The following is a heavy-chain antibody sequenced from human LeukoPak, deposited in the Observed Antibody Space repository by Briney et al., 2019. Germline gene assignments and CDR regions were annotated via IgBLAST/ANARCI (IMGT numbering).Heavy chain of an antibody. CDR1: GFTFSDYY. CDR3: ARVNPPSSGFSAS. J-gene: IGHJ5*02. Sequence: GGSLRLSCAASGFTFSDYYMTWIRQAPGKGLEWVSYISGSSSNTNYADSVKGRFTISRDNAKNSLYLQMNILRAEDTAVYYCARVNPPSSGFSASWGQGTLVTVSS. CDR2: ISGSSSNT. V-gene: IGHV3-11*06. D-gene: IGHD3-22*01.